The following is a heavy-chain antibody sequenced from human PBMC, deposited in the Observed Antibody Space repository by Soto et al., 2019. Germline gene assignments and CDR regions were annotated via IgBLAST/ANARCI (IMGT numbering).Heavy chain of an antibody. V-gene: IGHV3-30*18. CDR3: AKDPRIYAYPAKNDYYYYYMDV. Sequence: GGSLRLSCAASGFTFSSYGMHWVRQAPGKGLEWVAVISYDGSNKYYADSVKGRFTISRDNSKNTLYLQMNSLRAEDTAVYYCAKDPRIYAYPAKNDYYYYYMDVWGKGTTVTVSS. J-gene: IGHJ6*03. CDR1: GFTFSSYG. D-gene: IGHD2-2*01. CDR2: ISYDGSNK.